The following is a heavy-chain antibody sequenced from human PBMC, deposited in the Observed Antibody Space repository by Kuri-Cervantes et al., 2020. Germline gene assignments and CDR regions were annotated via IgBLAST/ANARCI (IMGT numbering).Heavy chain of an antibody. J-gene: IGHJ6*02. Sequence: ASVKVSCKASGYTFTGYYMHWVRQAPGQGLEWMGWINPNSGGTNYAQKFQGRVTMTRDTSISTAYMELSRLRSDDTAVYYCARGDYYYYYGMDVWGQGTAVTVSS. V-gene: IGHV1-2*02. CDR3: ARGDYYYYYGMDV. CDR1: GYTFTGYY. CDR2: INPNSGGT.